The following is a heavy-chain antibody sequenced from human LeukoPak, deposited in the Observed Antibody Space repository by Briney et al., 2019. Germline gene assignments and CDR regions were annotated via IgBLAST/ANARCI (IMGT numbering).Heavy chain of an antibody. V-gene: IGHV4-59*01. D-gene: IGHD3-22*01. J-gene: IGHJ6*02. CDR1: GGSISSYY. CDR2: IYYSGST. Sequence: SETLSLTCTVSGGSISSYYWSWIRQPPGKGLEWIGYIYYSGSTNYNPSLKSRVTISVDTSKNQFSLKLSSVPAADTAVYYCARDQRYDSSGYYYYYYGMDVWGQGTTVTVSS. CDR3: ARDQRYDSSGYYYYYYGMDV.